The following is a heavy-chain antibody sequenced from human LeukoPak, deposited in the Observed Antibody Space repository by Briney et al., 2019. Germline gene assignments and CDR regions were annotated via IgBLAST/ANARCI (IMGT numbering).Heavy chain of an antibody. Sequence: PGGSLRLSCVGSEFSFSNYAMSWVRQAPGRGLEWVSSISGSGGGTYYADSVKGRFTISRDNSKNTLYLQMNSLRAEDTAVYYCAKGSYHYDFWSGPGDYWGQGTLVTVSS. J-gene: IGHJ4*02. CDR1: EFSFSNYA. CDR3: AKGSYHYDFWSGPGDY. CDR2: ISGSGGGT. D-gene: IGHD3-3*01. V-gene: IGHV3-23*01.